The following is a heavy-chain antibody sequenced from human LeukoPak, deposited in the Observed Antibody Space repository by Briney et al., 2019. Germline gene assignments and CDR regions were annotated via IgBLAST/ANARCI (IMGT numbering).Heavy chain of an antibody. CDR3: ARGDPGIAASAGSTENFVYYFDY. J-gene: IGHJ4*02. Sequence: SETLSLTCAVYGGSFSGYYWSWIRQPPGKGLEWIGEINHSVSTNYNPSLKSRVTVSVDTSKNQFSLKLSSVTAADTAVYYCARGDPGIAASAGSTENFVYYFDYWGQGTLVTVSS. D-gene: IGHD6-13*01. CDR1: GGSFSGYY. V-gene: IGHV4-34*01. CDR2: INHSVST.